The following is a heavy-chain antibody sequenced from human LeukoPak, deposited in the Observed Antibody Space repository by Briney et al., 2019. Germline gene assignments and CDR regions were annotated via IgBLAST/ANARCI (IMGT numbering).Heavy chain of an antibody. CDR1: GGTFSSQA. Sequence: ASVKVSCKASGGTFSSQAISWVRQAPGQGPEWMGGIIPIFGTANYAQKFQGRVTITADKSTSTAYMELSSLRSEDTAVYYCARGPDSSGYYYFYWGQGTLVTVSS. V-gene: IGHV1-69*06. D-gene: IGHD3-22*01. CDR3: ARGPDSSGYYYFY. CDR2: IIPIFGTA. J-gene: IGHJ4*02.